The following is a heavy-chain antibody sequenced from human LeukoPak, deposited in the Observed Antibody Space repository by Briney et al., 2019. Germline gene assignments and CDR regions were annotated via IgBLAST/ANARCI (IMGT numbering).Heavy chain of an antibody. CDR1: GGSISSYY. V-gene: IGHV4-59*01. CDR3: ARVKRGLRYYYYYMDV. J-gene: IGHJ6*03. D-gene: IGHD5-12*01. Sequence: PSETLSLTCTVSGGSISSYYWSWIRQPPGKGLEWIGYIYYSGSTNYNPSLKSRVTISVDTSKNQFSLKLSSVTAADTAVYYCARVKRGLRYYYYYMDVWGKGTTVTVSS. CDR2: IYYSGST.